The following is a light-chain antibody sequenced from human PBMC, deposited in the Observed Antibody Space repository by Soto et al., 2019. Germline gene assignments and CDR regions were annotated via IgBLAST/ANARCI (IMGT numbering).Light chain of an antibody. CDR1: QSVGSN. V-gene: IGKV3-15*01. Sequence: EIVITQSPATLSLSPGERATLSCSASQSVGSNLAWYQQKPGQAPRLLIYGASTRATGIPAGFSGSGSGTEFTLTIGSLQSEDFVVYYCQQYNNWPLTFGGGTKVDIK. J-gene: IGKJ4*01. CDR2: GAS. CDR3: QQYNNWPLT.